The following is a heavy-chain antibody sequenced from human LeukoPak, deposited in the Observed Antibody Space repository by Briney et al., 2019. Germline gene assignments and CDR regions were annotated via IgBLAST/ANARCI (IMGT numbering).Heavy chain of an antibody. V-gene: IGHV3-30*02. CDR1: GFTFNTFH. CDR3: AKLYDILTNFDY. J-gene: IGHJ4*02. Sequence: GGSLRLSCVASGFTFNTFHMHWVRQAPGKGLEWVAFIRYDGSNKYYADSVKGRFTISRDNSKNTLYLQMNSLRAEDTAVYYCAKLYDILTNFDYWGQGTLVTVSS. CDR2: IRYDGSNK. D-gene: IGHD3-9*01.